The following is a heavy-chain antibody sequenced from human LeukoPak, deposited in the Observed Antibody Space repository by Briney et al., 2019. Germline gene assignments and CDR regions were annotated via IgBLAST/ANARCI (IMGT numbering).Heavy chain of an antibody. V-gene: IGHV4-59*01. CDR3: ALTVVTASDALDI. Sequence: SETLSLTCTVSGGSISSYYWSWIRQPPGKGLEWIGYIYYSGSTNYNPSLKSRVTISVDTSKNQFSLKLSSVTAADTAVYYCALTVVTASDALDIWGQGTMVTVSS. D-gene: IGHD2-21*02. CDR1: GGSISSYY. J-gene: IGHJ3*02. CDR2: IYYSGST.